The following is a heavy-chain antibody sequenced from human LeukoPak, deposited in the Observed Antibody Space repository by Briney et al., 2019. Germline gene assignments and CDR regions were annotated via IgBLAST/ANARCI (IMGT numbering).Heavy chain of an antibody. CDR2: IYPGDSDT. Sequence: GESLKISCKGSGDNFNMFWIGWVRQMPGKGLEWMGIIYPGDSDTRYSPSFQGQVTISVDKSISTAYLQWTSLRASDTALYYCARVMSEGTFDYWGHGTLVTVSS. J-gene: IGHJ4*01. CDR3: ARVMSEGTFDY. CDR1: GDNFNMFW. V-gene: IGHV5-51*01. D-gene: IGHD1-1*01.